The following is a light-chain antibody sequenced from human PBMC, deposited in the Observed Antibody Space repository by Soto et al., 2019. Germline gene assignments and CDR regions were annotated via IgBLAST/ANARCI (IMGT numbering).Light chain of an antibody. J-gene: IGLJ1*01. CDR3: SSYTSSNTFYV. V-gene: IGLV2-14*01. Sequence: LTQPASVSGSPGQSITISCTGTSSDVGGYYYVSWYQHHPGKAPKLMIYQVSNRPSGVSNRFSGSKSGNTASLTISGLQAEDEADYHCSSYTSSNTFYVFGTGTKVTVL. CDR1: SSDVGGYYY. CDR2: QVS.